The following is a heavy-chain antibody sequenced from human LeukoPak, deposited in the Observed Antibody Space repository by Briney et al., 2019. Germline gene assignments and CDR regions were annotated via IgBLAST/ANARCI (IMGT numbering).Heavy chain of an antibody. Sequence: GSSVTVSCKASGFTFTSYGISWVRQAPGQGLEWMGWISAYNGNTNYAQKLQGRVTMTTDTATSTAYLELRSLRSDDTAVYYCARVVVITVNWFDPWGQGTLVTVSS. CDR1: GFTFTSYG. J-gene: IGHJ5*02. D-gene: IGHD3-22*01. V-gene: IGHV1-18*01. CDR3: ARVVVITVNWFDP. CDR2: ISAYNGNT.